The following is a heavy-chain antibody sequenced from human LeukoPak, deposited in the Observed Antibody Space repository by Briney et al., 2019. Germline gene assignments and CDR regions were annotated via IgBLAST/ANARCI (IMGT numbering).Heavy chain of an antibody. Sequence: GGSLRLSCAASGFTFSSYAMTWVRQAPGKGLEWVSGISNSGGSTYYADSVKGRFTISRDNSKNTLCPQMNSLRAEDTAVYYCAKIFFPRYQQLGLFDYWGQGTLVTVSS. V-gene: IGHV3-23*01. CDR1: GFTFSSYA. CDR2: ISNSGGST. D-gene: IGHD6-13*01. J-gene: IGHJ4*02. CDR3: AKIFFPRYQQLGLFDY.